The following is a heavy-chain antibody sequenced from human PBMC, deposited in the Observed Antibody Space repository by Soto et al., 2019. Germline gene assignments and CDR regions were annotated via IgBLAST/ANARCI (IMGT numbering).Heavy chain of an antibody. D-gene: IGHD1-26*01. J-gene: IGHJ4*02. Sequence: EVQLLESGGGLVQPGGSLRLSCAASGFTFSSYAMSWVRQAPGKGLEWVSAISGSGGSTYYADSVKGRFTISRDNSKNTLYLQMNSLRAEDTAVYYCAKDRVAWELLFGGVDYWGQGTLVTVSS. V-gene: IGHV3-23*01. CDR2: ISGSGGST. CDR3: AKDRVAWELLFGGVDY. CDR1: GFTFSSYA.